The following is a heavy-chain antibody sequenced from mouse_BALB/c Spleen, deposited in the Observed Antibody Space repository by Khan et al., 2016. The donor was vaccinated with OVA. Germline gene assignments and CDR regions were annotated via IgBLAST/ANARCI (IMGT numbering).Heavy chain of an antibody. CDR1: GFTFSSYG. Sequence: EVELVESGGGLVQPGGSRKLSCAASGFTFSSYGMHWVRQAPEKGLEWVAYISGDSSTIYYADTVKGRFTISRDNPKNTLFLQMTSLMSGDTAMYYCATSYYYGYYFDYWGPGTTLTVSS. V-gene: IGHV5-17*02. J-gene: IGHJ2*01. CDR3: ATSYYYGYYFDY. D-gene: IGHD1-1*01. CDR2: ISGDSSTI.